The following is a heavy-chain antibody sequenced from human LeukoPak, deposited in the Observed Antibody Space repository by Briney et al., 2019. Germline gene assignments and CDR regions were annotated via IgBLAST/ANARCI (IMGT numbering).Heavy chain of an antibody. J-gene: IGHJ4*02. CDR1: GYTFTDYS. D-gene: IGHD6-13*01. V-gene: IGHV1-2*02. Sequence: GASVNVSCKASGYTFTDYSLHWMRQAPGQGLEWMGWINPNSGDTNFAQKFQGRVTMTRDTSVSTAYMELTSLTSDDTAVYYCAFLATAAGVIHGGQGTLVTVS. CDR2: INPNSGDT. CDR3: AFLATAAGVIH.